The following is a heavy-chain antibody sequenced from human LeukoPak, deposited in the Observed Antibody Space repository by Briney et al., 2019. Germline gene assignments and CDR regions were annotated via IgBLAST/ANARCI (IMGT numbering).Heavy chain of an antibody. CDR2: INHSGST. CDR3: ARDKDYYDSSGYYAPLFDY. CDR1: GGSLSGYY. D-gene: IGHD3-22*01. J-gene: IGHJ4*02. V-gene: IGHV4-34*01. Sequence: PSETLSLTCAVYGGSLSGYYWSWIRQPPGKGLEWIGEINHSGSTNYNPSLKSRVTISVDRSKNQFSLKLSSVTAADTAVYYCARDKDYYDSSGYYAPLFDYWGQGTLVTVSS.